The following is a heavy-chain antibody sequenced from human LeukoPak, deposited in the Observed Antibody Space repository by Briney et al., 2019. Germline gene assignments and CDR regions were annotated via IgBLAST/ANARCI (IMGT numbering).Heavy chain of an antibody. V-gene: IGHV5-51*01. CDR1: GYTFTNYW. CDR3: ARPDGSGTYAFDV. CDR2: IFPRDSDT. J-gene: IGHJ3*01. Sequence: AGESLKISCQGSGYTFTNYWIGWVRQMPGKGLEWMGFIFPRDSDTTYSPSLQGQVTISADKSINTAYLQWRSLKASDTAMYYCARPDGSGTYAFDVWGQGTMVTVS. D-gene: IGHD3-10*01.